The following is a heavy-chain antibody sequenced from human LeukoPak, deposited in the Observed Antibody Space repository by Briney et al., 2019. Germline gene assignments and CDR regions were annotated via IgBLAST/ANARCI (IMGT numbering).Heavy chain of an antibody. Sequence: GGSLRLSCAASGFTVSSNYMSWVRQAPGKGLEWVSVIYSGGSTYYADSVKGRFTISRDNSKNTLYLQMNSLRAEDTAAYYCARLTYGYNSGLDYWGQGTLVTVSS. D-gene: IGHD5-24*01. V-gene: IGHV3-66*02. CDR2: IYSGGST. CDR3: ARLTYGYNSGLDY. CDR1: GFTVSSNY. J-gene: IGHJ4*02.